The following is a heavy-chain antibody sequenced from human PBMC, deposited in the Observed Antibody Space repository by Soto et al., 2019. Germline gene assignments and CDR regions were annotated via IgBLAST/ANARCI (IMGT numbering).Heavy chain of an antibody. V-gene: IGHV3-23*01. Sequence: EVQLLESGGGLVQRGGSLRLSCAASKFTFSNFAMRWVRQAPGKGLEWVSDISGSGGSTYYAESVKGRFTISRDNSKNTLFLQMNSLRVEDTAVYYCAKDIVAVGGYETFDFWGQGTMVTVSS. CDR1: KFTFSNFA. J-gene: IGHJ4*02. D-gene: IGHD5-12*01. CDR2: ISGSGGST. CDR3: AKDIVAVGGYETFDF.